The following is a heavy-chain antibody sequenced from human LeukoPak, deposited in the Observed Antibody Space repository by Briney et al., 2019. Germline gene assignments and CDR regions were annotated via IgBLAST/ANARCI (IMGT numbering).Heavy chain of an antibody. Sequence: SETLSLTCTVSGGSVNSYYWSWIRQPPGKGLECIGYIHYTGSTNYNPSLKSRVTISVDTSKNQFSLKLSSVTAADTAVYYCARDTFSLTYYDILTGYSGEGYFDYWGQGTLVTVSS. V-gene: IGHV4-59*02. CDR2: IHYTGST. D-gene: IGHD3-9*01. CDR3: ARDTFSLTYYDILTGYSGEGYFDY. J-gene: IGHJ4*02. CDR1: GGSVNSYY.